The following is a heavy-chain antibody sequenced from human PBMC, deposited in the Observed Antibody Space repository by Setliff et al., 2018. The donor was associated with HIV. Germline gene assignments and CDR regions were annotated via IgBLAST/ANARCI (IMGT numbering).Heavy chain of an antibody. Sequence: SETLSLTCTVSGGSISSYYWSWIRQPPGKGLEWIGYIYYSGSSNYNPSLKSRVTISVDTSKNQFSLKLSSVTAADTAVYYCARGFGDYYDSSGYYYSAPWGFWFDPWGQGTLVTVSS. CDR2: IYYSGSS. D-gene: IGHD3-22*01. V-gene: IGHV4-59*01. CDR1: GGSISSYY. CDR3: ARGFGDYYDSSGYYYSAPWGFWFDP. J-gene: IGHJ5*02.